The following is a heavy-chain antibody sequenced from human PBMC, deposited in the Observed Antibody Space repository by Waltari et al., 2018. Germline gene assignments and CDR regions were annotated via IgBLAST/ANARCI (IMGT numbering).Heavy chain of an antibody. V-gene: IGHV3-7*04. CDR1: GSTFSSYW. CDR3: ARDPTRKFDY. Sequence: EVQLVESGGGLVQPGGSLRLSCAASGSTFSSYWMTWVRQAPGKGLEWVASIKEDGGEEYYVGSVKGRFTISRDNARNSLYLQMNSLRAEDTAVYYCARDPTRKFDYWGQGTLVTASS. J-gene: IGHJ4*02. CDR2: IKEDGGEE.